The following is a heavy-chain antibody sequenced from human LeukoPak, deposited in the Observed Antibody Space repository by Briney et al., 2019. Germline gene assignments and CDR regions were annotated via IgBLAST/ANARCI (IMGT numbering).Heavy chain of an antibody. Sequence: GGSLRLSCAASGFTFHDYGMGWARQAPGKGLEWVSGINWNGGSTGYADSVKGRFTISRDNAKNSLYLQMNSLRAEDTALYYCARGRYASSSWTIYYYYYYGMDVWGQGTTVTVSS. D-gene: IGHD6-13*01. CDR1: GFTFHDYG. CDR2: INWNGGST. J-gene: IGHJ6*02. CDR3: ARGRYASSSWTIYYYYYYGMDV. V-gene: IGHV3-20*04.